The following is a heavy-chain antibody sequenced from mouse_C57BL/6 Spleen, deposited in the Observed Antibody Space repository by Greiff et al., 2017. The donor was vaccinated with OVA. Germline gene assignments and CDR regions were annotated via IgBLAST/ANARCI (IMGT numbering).Heavy chain of an antibody. D-gene: IGHD2-2*01. Sequence: EVQLQESGPGLVKPSQSLSLTCSVTGYSITSGYYWNWIRQFPGNKLEWMGYISYDGSNNYNPSLKNRISITRDTSKNQFFLKLNSVTTEDTATYYCARDLLEGLRRGIDYWGQGTSVTVSS. CDR2: ISYDGSN. V-gene: IGHV3-6*01. J-gene: IGHJ4*01. CDR1: GYSITSGYY. CDR3: ARDLLEGLRRGIDY.